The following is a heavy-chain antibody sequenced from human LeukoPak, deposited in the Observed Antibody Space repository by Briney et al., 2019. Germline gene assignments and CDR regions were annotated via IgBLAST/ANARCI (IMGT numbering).Heavy chain of an antibody. J-gene: IGHJ4*02. D-gene: IGHD5-24*01. Sequence: PGGSLRLSCAASGFTFSSYAMHWVRQAPGKGLEWVAVISYDGSNKYYADSVKGRFTISRDNSKNTLYLQMNSLRAEDTAMYYCARDPDGYWGQGTLVTVSS. CDR2: ISYDGSNK. CDR1: GFTFSSYA. V-gene: IGHV3-30-3*01. CDR3: ARDPDGY.